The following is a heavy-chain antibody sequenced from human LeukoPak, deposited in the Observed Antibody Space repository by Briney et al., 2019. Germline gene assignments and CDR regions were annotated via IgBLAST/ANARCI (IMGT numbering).Heavy chain of an antibody. CDR3: ARVSSGYYLDY. CDR2: IKQEGSEK. D-gene: IGHD3-22*01. CDR1: GFTFSNYW. V-gene: IGHV3-7*03. J-gene: IGHJ4*02. Sequence: GGSQRLSCAASGFTFSNYWMSWVRQAPGKGLEWVANIKQEGSEKYHVDSVKGRFTISRDNAKNSLYLQMNSLRAEDTAVYFCARVSSGYYLDYWGQGTLVTVSS.